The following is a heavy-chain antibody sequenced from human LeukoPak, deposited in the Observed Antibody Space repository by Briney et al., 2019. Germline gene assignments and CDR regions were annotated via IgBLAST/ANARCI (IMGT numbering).Heavy chain of an antibody. D-gene: IGHD6-19*01. CDR1: GGTFSSYA. CDR3: ARDGSSGWHFDY. V-gene: IGHV1-69*04. J-gene: IGHJ4*02. Sequence: ASVKVSCKASGGTFSSYAISWVRQAPGQGLEWMGRIIPILGIANYAQKFQGRVTITADKSTSTAYMELSSLRSEDTAVYYCARDGSSGWHFDYWGQGTLVTVSS. CDR2: IIPILGIA.